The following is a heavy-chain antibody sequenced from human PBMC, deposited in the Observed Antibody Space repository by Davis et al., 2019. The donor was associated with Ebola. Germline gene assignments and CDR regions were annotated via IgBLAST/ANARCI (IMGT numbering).Heavy chain of an antibody. CDR3: ARSPLAGTDQHFDL. CDR1: GYTFVDYY. V-gene: IGHV1-2*05. J-gene: IGHJ4*02. Sequence: ASVKVSCKASGYTFVDYYIHWVRQDPGQGLEWVGRINPRSGGTHYAQKFRGRVTMTSDTSLTTVHMELSSLVSDAAILYYCARSPLAGTDQHFDLWGPGTLVIVSS. CDR2: INPRSGGT. D-gene: IGHD1-7*01.